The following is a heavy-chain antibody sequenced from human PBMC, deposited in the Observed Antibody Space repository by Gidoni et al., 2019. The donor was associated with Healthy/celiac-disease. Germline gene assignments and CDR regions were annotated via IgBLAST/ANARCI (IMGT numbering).Heavy chain of an antibody. CDR3: ARDNTYYYDSSGYYQRGYFDY. J-gene: IGHJ4*02. D-gene: IGHD3-22*01. Sequence: PEKRLEWMGGIIPIFGTANYAQKFQGRVTITADESTSTAYMELSSLRSEDTAVYYCARDNTYYYDSSGYYQRGYFDYWGQGTLVTVSS. V-gene: IGHV1-69*01. CDR2: IIPIFGTA.